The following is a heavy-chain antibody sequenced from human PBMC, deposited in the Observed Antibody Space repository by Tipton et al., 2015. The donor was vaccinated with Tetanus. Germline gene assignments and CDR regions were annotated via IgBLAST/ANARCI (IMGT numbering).Heavy chain of an antibody. CDR1: GDSISSAGYS. J-gene: IGHJ4*02. Sequence: TLSLTCAVSGDSISSAGYSWSWIRQPPGKGLEWIGFIYHNGGTYYNPSLKSRATISVDRSKNQFSLKLSSVTAADTAVYFCARGGTMVHGVILQDHFYYWCQGTLVTVSS. CDR2: IYHNGGT. V-gene: IGHV4-30-2*01. CDR3: ARGGTMVHGVILQDHFYY. D-gene: IGHD3-10*01.